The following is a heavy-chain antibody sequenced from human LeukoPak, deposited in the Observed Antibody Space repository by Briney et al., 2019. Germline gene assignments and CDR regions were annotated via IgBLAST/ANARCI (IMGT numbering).Heavy chain of an antibody. V-gene: IGHV4-34*01. CDR1: GGSFSGYD. Sequence: SETLSLTCGVDGGSFSGYDWSWVRQPPGKGLEWIGEINYGGDTNYNPSLKSRVTISVDTSKNQFSLKVRSVTAADTAVYYCARGLGWKVTPMGLFYMDVSGEGATVTVSS. CDR3: ARGLGWKVTPMGLFYMDV. CDR2: INYGGDT. J-gene: IGHJ6*03. D-gene: IGHD6-19*01.